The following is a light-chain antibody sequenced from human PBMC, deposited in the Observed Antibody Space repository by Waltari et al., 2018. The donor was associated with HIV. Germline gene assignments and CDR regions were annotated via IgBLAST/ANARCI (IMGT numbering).Light chain of an antibody. V-gene: IGKV1-27*01. CDR1: RDISSY. J-gene: IGKJ1*01. Sequence: DSQMTQSPSSLSASLGDRVTITCRASRDISSYLAWYQQKPGKVPKLLIFLASTLQYGVPSRFSGRGSGTDFTLTINNLQPEDVATYYCQKYDSAPWTFGQGTKVAIK. CDR2: LAS. CDR3: QKYDSAPWT.